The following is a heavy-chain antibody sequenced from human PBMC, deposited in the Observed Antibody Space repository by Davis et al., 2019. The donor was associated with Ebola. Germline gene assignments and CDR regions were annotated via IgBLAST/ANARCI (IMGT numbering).Heavy chain of an antibody. Sequence: PSETLSLTCTVSGGSVSSGSYYWSWIRQPPGKGLEWIGYIYYSGSTNYNPSLKSRVTISVDTSKNQFSLKLSSVTAADTAVYYCAKADSSRSRGPYYGMDVWGQGTTVTVSS. CDR3: AKADSSRSRGPYYGMDV. V-gene: IGHV4-61*01. J-gene: IGHJ6*02. D-gene: IGHD6-13*01. CDR1: GGSVSSGSYY. CDR2: IYYSGST.